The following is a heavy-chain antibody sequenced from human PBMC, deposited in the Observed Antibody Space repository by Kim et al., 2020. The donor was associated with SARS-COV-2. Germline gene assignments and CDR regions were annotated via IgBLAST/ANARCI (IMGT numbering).Heavy chain of an antibody. J-gene: IGHJ4*02. V-gene: IGHV3-7*03. CDR3: ARGGGSGWPFDY. CDR1: GFTFSKFW. Sequence: GGSLRLSCAASGFTFSKFWMSWVRQAPGKGLEWVANINQDGREKNYVDSVKGRFTISRDNAENSLYLQMNSLRAEDTAVYYCARGGGSGWPFDYWGQGTLVTVSS. D-gene: IGHD6-19*01. CDR2: INQDGREK.